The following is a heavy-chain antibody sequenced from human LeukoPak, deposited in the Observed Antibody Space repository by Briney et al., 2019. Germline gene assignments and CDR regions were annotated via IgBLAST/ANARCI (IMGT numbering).Heavy chain of an antibody. CDR1: GFIFRNYA. CDR2: ITGSGDTT. D-gene: IGHD3-9*01. Sequence: PGGSLRLSCAASGFIFRNYAMRWVRQAPGKGLEWVSAITGSGDTTYYADSVKGRFTISRDNSKNTLYVEVNTLRAEDTAVYYCAKWGDYDILTGYYVSDFWGQGTLVTVSS. V-gene: IGHV3-23*01. J-gene: IGHJ4*02. CDR3: AKWGDYDILTGYYVSDF.